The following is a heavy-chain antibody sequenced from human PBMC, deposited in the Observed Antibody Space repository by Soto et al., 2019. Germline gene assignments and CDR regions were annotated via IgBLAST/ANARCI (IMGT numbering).Heavy chain of an antibody. CDR1: GYSFNTYW. J-gene: IGHJ6*02. Sequence: PGESLKISCKGSGYSFNTYWIAWVRQMPGKGLEWMGIIYPGDSDTRYSPSFQGQVTISADKSISTAYLQWSSLKASDPAMYFCASPVHSNIPGGGMDVWGQATTVTVSS. CDR2: IYPGDSDT. V-gene: IGHV5-51*01. D-gene: IGHD3-22*01. CDR3: ASPVHSNIPGGGMDV.